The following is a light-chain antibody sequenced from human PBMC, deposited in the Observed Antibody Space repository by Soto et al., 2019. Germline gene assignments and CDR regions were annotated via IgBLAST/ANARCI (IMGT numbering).Light chain of an antibody. V-gene: IGLV1-40*01. CDR3: QSYDSSLSVS. CDR1: SSNIGAGYD. CDR2: GNS. J-gene: IGLJ2*01. Sequence: QSVLTQPPSVSGAPGQRVTISCTGSSSNIGAGYDVHWYQQLPGTAPKLLIYGNSNRASGVPDRFSGSKSGTSASLAITGLQAEDEADYYCQSYDSSLSVSFGGGTKVTVL.